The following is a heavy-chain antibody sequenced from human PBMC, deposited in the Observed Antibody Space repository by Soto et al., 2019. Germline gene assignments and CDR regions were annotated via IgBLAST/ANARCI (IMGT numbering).Heavy chain of an antibody. D-gene: IGHD3-3*01. CDR3: ARETSYDFWSGPQTMDV. CDR1: GFTFSSYV. CDR2: VHYDGTTK. Sequence: HGQLVESGGGVVQPGTSLRLSCAPSGFTFSSYVMHWVRQAPGKGLEWVAVVHYDGTTKYYADSVRGRFTISRDNSEDILYLQMNSLRPDDTAVYFCARETSYDFWSGPQTMDVWGQGTTVTVSS. J-gene: IGHJ6*02. V-gene: IGHV3-33*01.